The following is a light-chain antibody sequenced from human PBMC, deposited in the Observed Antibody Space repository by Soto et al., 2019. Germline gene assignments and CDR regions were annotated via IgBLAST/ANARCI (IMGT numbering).Light chain of an antibody. CDR1: QSISTY. Sequence: DIQMTQSPSSLSASVGDRVTITCRASQSISTYLNWYQQKPGKAPKLLIYPASSLQSGVPSRFSGSGSGTDFTLTISSLQPEDFATYYCQQSYTTPPTFGGGTKVEIK. J-gene: IGKJ4*01. V-gene: IGKV1-39*01. CDR2: PAS. CDR3: QQSYTTPPT.